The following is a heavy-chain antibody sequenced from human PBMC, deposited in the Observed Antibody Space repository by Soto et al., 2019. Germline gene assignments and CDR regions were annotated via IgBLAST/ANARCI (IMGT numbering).Heavy chain of an antibody. D-gene: IGHD6-19*01. J-gene: IGHJ6*02. CDR1: GYTFTGYY. Sequence: GSSVKVSCKASGYTFTGYYMHWVRQAPGQGLEWMGWINPNSGGTNYAQKFQGRVTMTRDTSISTAYMELSRLRSDDTAVYYCARAPESRIEVAGTSVVSYYYGMDVWGQGTTATVS. CDR3: ARAPESRIEVAGTSVVSYYYGMDV. V-gene: IGHV1-2*02. CDR2: INPNSGGT.